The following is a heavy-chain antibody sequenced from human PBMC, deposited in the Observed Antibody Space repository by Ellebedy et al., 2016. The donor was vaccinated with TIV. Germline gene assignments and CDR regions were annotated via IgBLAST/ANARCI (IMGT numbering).Heavy chain of an antibody. V-gene: IGHV3-7*01. Sequence: GESLKISCGASGFSFSSYWMSWVRQAPGKGLERVANKIQDGSEKYYVDSVKGRFTISRDKAKNSLYLHLNSLRAEDTAMYYCATDGSYGDYLSPTHAFVIWGQGTMVTVSS. CDR1: GFSFSSYW. J-gene: IGHJ3*02. D-gene: IGHD4-17*01. CDR2: KIQDGSEK. CDR3: ATDGSYGDYLSPTHAFVI.